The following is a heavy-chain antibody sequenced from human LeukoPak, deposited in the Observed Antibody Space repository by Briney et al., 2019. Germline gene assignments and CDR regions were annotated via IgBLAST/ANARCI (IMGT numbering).Heavy chain of an antibody. CDR1: GYTFTSYA. CDR3: ARDLDYYDSSGPPPLDY. J-gene: IGHJ4*02. D-gene: IGHD3-22*01. V-gene: IGHV7-4-1*02. Sequence: ASVKVSCKASGYTFTSYAMNWVRQAPGQGLEWMGWINTNTGNPTYAQGFTGRFVFSLDTSVSTAYLQINSLKAEDTAVYYCARDLDYYDSSGPPPLDYWGQGTLVTVSS. CDR2: INTNTGNP.